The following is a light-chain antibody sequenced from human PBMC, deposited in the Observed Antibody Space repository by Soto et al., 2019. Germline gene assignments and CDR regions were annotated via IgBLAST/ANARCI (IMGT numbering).Light chain of an antibody. J-gene: IGKJ1*01. Sequence: DIQMTQSPSTLSAPVGDRVTITCRASQSISSWLAWYQQKPGKAPKLLIYDASSLESGVPSRFSGSGSGTEFTLTITSLQPDDFETYYCQQYNSYPWTFGQGTKVDIK. CDR3: QQYNSYPWT. CDR1: QSISSW. CDR2: DAS. V-gene: IGKV1-5*01.